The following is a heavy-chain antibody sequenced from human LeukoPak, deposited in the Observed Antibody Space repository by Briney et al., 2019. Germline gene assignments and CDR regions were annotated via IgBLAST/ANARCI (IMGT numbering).Heavy chain of an antibody. V-gene: IGHV4-4*07. Sequence: SETLSLTCAVSGDSFSTYYWTWIRQPAGEGLEWIGRIYTSGSTNYNPSLKSRVTMSIDTSKKQFSLKLISVTAADTAVYYCARDLGYDSSGYHYWGQGTLVTVSS. CDR1: GDSFSTYY. CDR2: IYTSGST. D-gene: IGHD3-22*01. CDR3: ARDLGYDSSGYHY. J-gene: IGHJ4*02.